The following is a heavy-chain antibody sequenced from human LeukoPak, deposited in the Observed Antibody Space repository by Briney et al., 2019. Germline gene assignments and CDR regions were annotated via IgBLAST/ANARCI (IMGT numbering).Heavy chain of an antibody. V-gene: IGHV3-64D*06. Sequence: GGSLRLSCSGSGFTFSTYAIHWVRQAPGKGPEYVSLINTSGDKTYYADSVKGRFTISRDNSRNTVSLQMSSLRDEDTAMYYCVKDLYKGETSTWYYFDSWGQGALVTVSS. J-gene: IGHJ4*02. CDR2: INTSGDKT. CDR1: GFTFSTYA. D-gene: IGHD6-13*01. CDR3: VKDLYKGETSTWYYFDS.